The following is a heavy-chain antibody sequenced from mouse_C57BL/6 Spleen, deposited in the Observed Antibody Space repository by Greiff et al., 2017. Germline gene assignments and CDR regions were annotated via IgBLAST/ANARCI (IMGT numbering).Heavy chain of an antibody. J-gene: IGHJ2*01. CDR2: INPNNGGT. Sequence: VQLKESGPELVKPGASVKISCKASGYTFTDYYMNWVKQSHGKSLEWIGDINPNNGGTSYNQKFKGKATLTVDKSSSTAYMELRSLTSEDSAVYYCARGSSLFDYWGQGTTLTVSS. V-gene: IGHV1-26*01. D-gene: IGHD1-1*01. CDR1: GYTFTDYY. CDR3: ARGSSLFDY.